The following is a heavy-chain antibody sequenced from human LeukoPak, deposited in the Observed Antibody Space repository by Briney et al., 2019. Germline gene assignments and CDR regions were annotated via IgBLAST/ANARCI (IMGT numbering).Heavy chain of an antibody. V-gene: IGHV4-34*01. D-gene: IGHD2-2*01. J-gene: IGHJ6*02. CDR2: INHSGST. Sequence: SETLSLTYAVYGGSFSGYYWSWIRQPPGKGLEWIGEINHSGSTNYNPSLKSRVTISVDTSKNQFSLKLSSVTAADTAVYYCARGPQSGIVVVPATDYYYYYGMDVWGQGTTVTVSS. CDR3: ARGPQSGIVVVPATDYYYYYGMDV. CDR1: GGSFSGYY.